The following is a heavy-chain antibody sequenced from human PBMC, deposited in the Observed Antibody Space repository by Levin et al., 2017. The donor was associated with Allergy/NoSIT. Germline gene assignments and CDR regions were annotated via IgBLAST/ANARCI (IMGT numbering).Heavy chain of an antibody. V-gene: IGHV3-20*01. J-gene: IGHJ3*02. D-gene: IGHD6-13*01. CDR2: INWNGGST. CDR3: ARLAGSSWYINAFDI. Sequence: GGSLRLSCAASGFTFDDYGMSWVRQAPGKGLEWVSGINWNGGSTGYADSVKGRFTISRDNAKNSLYLQMNSLRAEDTALYHCARLAGSSWYINAFDIWGQGTMVTVSS. CDR1: GFTFDDYG.